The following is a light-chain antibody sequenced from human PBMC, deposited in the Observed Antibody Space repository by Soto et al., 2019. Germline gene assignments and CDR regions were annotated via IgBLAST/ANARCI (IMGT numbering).Light chain of an antibody. CDR2: GNS. CDR3: QPYDSSWGGLVV. V-gene: IGLV1-40*01. Sequence: QSVLTQPPSVSGAPGQRVTISCTGSSSNIGAGYDVHWYQQLPGTAPKLLIYGNSNRPSGVPDRFSGSKSGTSASLAITGLRDEEEVDYPYQPYDSSWGGLVVFGGGP. J-gene: IGLJ2*01. CDR1: SSNIGAGYD.